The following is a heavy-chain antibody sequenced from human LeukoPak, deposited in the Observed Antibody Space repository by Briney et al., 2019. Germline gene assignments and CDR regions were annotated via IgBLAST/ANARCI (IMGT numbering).Heavy chain of an antibody. CDR2: INHSGST. V-gene: IGHV4-34*01. CDR1: GGSFSGYY. CDR3: ARSVWAFDY. D-gene: IGHD6-19*01. Sequence: KSSETLSLTCAVYGGSFSGYYWSWIRQPPGKGLEWIGEINHSGSTNYNPSLKSRVTISVDTSKNQFSLKLSSVTAADTAVYYCARSVWAFDYWGQGTLVTVSS. J-gene: IGHJ4*02.